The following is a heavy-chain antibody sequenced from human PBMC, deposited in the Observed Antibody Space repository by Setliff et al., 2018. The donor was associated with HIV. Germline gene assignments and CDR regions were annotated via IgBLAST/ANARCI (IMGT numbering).Heavy chain of an antibody. Sequence: PSETLSLTCTVSGLPMSYNYWTWIRQSPGKGLAWIGYVHYSGSTRYIPSLKSRVTISVDTSKKKFSLKLTSMTATDTAVYYCASEKKAWSVSDSFYEYWGQGVPVTVSS. CDR1: GLPMSYNY. CDR3: ASEKKAWSVSDSFYEY. CDR2: VHYSGST. D-gene: IGHD3-3*01. J-gene: IGHJ4*02. V-gene: IGHV4-59*01.